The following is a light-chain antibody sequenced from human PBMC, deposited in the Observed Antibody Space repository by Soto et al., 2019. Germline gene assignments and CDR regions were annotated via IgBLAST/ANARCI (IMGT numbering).Light chain of an antibody. J-gene: IGKJ2*01. V-gene: IGKV3-20*01. Sequence: EIVLTQSPGTLYLSPGERATLSCRASQSVDSSYLAWYQQKPGQAPRLLIHGASSRAAGIPDRFSGSGSGTDFTLTISSLEPEDFAVYYCQQYGSSWMYTFGQGTKLEMK. CDR3: QQYGSSWMYT. CDR1: QSVDSSY. CDR2: GAS.